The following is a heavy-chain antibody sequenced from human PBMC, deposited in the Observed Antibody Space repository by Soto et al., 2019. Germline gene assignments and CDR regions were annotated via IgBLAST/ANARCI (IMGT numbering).Heavy chain of an antibody. J-gene: IGHJ4*02. CDR2: IFYSGST. V-gene: IGHV4-31*03. Sequence: QVQLQESGPGLVKPSQTLSLTCTVSGGSISSTGYFWTCIRQHPGKGLEWIGYIFYSGSTFHNPSLQSRVTISVDTSKNQFSLELSSVTAADTAVYYCAREAGSGDYFDYWGQGTLVTVSS. CDR1: GGSISSTGYF. CDR3: AREAGSGDYFDY. D-gene: IGHD1-26*01.